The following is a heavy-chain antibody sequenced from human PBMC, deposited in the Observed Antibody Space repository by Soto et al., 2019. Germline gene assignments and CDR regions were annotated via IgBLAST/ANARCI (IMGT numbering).Heavy chain of an antibody. D-gene: IGHD1-26*01. CDR1: GYTFTSYG. V-gene: IGHV1-18*01. J-gene: IGHJ5*02. Sequence: QVQLVQSGAEVKKPGASVKVSCKASGYTFTSYGISWVRQAPGQGLEWMGWISAYNGNTNYAQNLQGRVTMTTDTSTSTADMELRSLISDDTAVYYCARASGSSYWFDPWGQGTLVTVSS. CDR2: ISAYNGNT. CDR3: ARASGSSYWFDP.